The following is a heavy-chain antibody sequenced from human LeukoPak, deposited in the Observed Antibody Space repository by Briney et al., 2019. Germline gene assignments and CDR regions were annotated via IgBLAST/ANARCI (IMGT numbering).Heavy chain of an antibody. CDR1: GFTFSSYG. Sequence: GGSLRLSCAASGFTFSSYGMYWVRQAPGKGLEWVAFIRYDGSNKYYADSVKGRFTISRDNSKNTLYLQMNSLRAEDTAVYYCAKDYYYGSGSYNNAFDIWGQGTMVTVSS. CDR3: AKDYYYGSGSYNNAFDI. V-gene: IGHV3-30*02. CDR2: IRYDGSNK. D-gene: IGHD3-10*01. J-gene: IGHJ3*02.